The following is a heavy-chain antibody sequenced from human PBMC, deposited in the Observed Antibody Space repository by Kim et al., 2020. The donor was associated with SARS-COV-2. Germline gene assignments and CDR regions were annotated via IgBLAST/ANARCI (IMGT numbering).Heavy chain of an antibody. CDR1: GFTFSSDG. J-gene: IGHJ3*02. CDR2: IWYDGSNK. Sequence: GGTLRLSCAASGFTFSSDGMHWVCQAPGKGLEWVAVIWYDGSNKYYRDSVKGRFTISRDNSKNTLYLQMNSLRAEDTAVYYCAKGKQLDDAFDIWGQGTMVTVSS. V-gene: IGHV3-33*06. CDR3: AKGKQLDDAFDI. D-gene: IGHD6-6*01.